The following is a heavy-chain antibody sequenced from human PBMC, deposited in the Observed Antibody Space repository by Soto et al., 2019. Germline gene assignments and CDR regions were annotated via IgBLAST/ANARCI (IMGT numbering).Heavy chain of an antibody. Sequence: QVQLVESGGGVVQPGRSLRLSCAASGFTFSSYAMHWVRQAPGKGLEWVAVISYDGSNKYYADSVNGRFTISRDNSKNTLYLQMNSLRAEDTAVYYCARDRGYYGSGSYYSNFDYWGQGTLVTVSS. D-gene: IGHD3-10*01. CDR1: GFTFSSYA. CDR2: ISYDGSNK. J-gene: IGHJ4*02. V-gene: IGHV3-30-3*01. CDR3: ARDRGYYGSGSYYSNFDY.